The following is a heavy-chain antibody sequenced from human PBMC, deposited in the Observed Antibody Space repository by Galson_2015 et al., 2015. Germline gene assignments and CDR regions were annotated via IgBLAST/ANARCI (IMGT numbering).Heavy chain of an antibody. CDR2: IYYSGST. Sequence: LSLTCTVSGGSISSSSYYWGWIRQPPGKGLEWIGSIYYSGSTYYNPSLKRRVTISVDTSKNQFSLKLSSVTAADTAVYYCARVPGLRRWFDPWGQGTLVTVSS. CDR3: ARVPGLRRWFDP. J-gene: IGHJ5*02. V-gene: IGHV4-39*01. D-gene: IGHD4-17*01. CDR1: GGSISSSSYY.